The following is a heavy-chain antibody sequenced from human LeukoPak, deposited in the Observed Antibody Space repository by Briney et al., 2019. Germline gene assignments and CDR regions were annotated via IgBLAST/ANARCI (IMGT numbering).Heavy chain of an antibody. V-gene: IGHV3-11*06. CDR2: ISGINSYT. CDR3: ARDSSGWYTDFDY. CDR1: GFTFSDYY. Sequence: PGGSLRLSCAASGFTFSDYYMSWIRQAPGKGLEWVSYISGINSYTNYADSVRGRFIISRDNAKNSLYLQMNSLRAEDTAVYYCARDSSGWYTDFDYWGQGTLVTVSS. J-gene: IGHJ4*02. D-gene: IGHD6-19*01.